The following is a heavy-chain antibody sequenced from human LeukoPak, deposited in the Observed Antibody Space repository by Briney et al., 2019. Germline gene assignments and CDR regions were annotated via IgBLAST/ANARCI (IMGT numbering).Heavy chain of an antibody. CDR1: GFTSSSYW. Sequence: PGGSLRLSCAAFGFTSSSYWMNWVRQAPGKGLVWVSRIASDGSSTTYADSVKGRFSIPRDNAKNTLYLQMNSLRVEDTAVYYCARGRPHGNDYWGQGTLVTVSS. V-gene: IGHV3-74*01. CDR2: IASDGSST. CDR3: ARGRPHGNDY. J-gene: IGHJ4*02. D-gene: IGHD4-23*01.